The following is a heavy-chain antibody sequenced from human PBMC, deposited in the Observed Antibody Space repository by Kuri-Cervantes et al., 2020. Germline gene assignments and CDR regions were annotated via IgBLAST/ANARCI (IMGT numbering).Heavy chain of an antibody. CDR2: ISAYNGNT. J-gene: IGHJ1*01. CDR3: ARGEYRYGYEY. Sequence: ASVKVSCKASGGTFSSYAISWVRQAPGQGLEWMGWISAYNGNTNYAQKFQGWVTITRDTSISTAYMEMRRLTSDDTAVYYCARGEYRYGYEYWGQGTLVTVSS. CDR1: GGTFSSYA. V-gene: IGHV1-18*01. D-gene: IGHD5-18*01.